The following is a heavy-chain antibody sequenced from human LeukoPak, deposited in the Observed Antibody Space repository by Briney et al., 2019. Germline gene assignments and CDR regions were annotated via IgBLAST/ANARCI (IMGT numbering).Heavy chain of an antibody. CDR3: ARRSGSLDDAFDI. CDR1: GYTFTGYY. V-gene: IGHV1-2*02. D-gene: IGHD1-26*01. J-gene: IGHJ3*02. Sequence: ASVKVTCKASGYTFTGYYMHWVRQAPGQGLEWMGWINPNSGGTNYAQKFQGRVTMTRDTSISTAYMELSRLRSDDTAVYYCARRSGSLDDAFDIWGQGTMVTVSS. CDR2: INPNSGGT.